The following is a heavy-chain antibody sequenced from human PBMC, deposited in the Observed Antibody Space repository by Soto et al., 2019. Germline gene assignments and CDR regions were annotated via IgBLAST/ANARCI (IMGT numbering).Heavy chain of an antibody. CDR3: AILYDYIWGSYRFGGAFDI. CDR1: GYTFTSYA. D-gene: IGHD3-16*02. J-gene: IGHJ3*02. Sequence: QVQLVQSGAEVKKPGASVKVSCKASGYTFTSYAMHWVRQAPGQRLEWMGWINAGNGNTEYSQKFQGRVTITRDTSASTAYMELSSLRSEDTAVYYCAILYDYIWGSYRFGGAFDIWGQGTMVTVSS. V-gene: IGHV1-3*01. CDR2: INAGNGNT.